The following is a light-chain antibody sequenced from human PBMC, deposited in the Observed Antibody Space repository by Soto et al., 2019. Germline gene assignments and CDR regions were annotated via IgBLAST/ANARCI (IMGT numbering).Light chain of an antibody. V-gene: IGKV3-11*01. CDR1: QRVSSY. J-gene: IGKJ5*01. CDR3: QQRSNWIT. Sequence: EIVLTQSPATLSLSPGEKATLSCRASQRVSSYLAWYHQKPGQAPRLLIYDAYNRATGIPARFSGSGSGTDFTLTISSLEPEDFAVYYCQQRSNWITVGQGTRLEIK. CDR2: DAY.